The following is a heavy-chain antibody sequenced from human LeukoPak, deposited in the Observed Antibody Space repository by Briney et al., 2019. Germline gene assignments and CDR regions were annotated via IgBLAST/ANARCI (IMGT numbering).Heavy chain of an antibody. V-gene: IGHV3-48*04. D-gene: IGHD3-22*01. J-gene: IGHJ6*03. CDR2: ISSSSSTI. CDR3: ARSSGYYDSSGYYHYYYYYMDV. Sequence: GGSLRLSCAASGFTFSSYSMNWVRQAPGKGLEGVSYISSSSSTIYYADSVKGRFTISRDNAKNSLYLQMNSLRAEDTAVYYCARSSGYYDSSGYYHYYYYYMDVWGKGTTVTVSS. CDR1: GFTFSSYS.